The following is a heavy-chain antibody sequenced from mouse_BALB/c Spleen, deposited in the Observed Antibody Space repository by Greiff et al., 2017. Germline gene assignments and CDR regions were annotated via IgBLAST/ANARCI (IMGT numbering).Heavy chain of an antibody. CDR1: GYSFTGYT. CDR2: INPYNGGT. J-gene: IGHJ3*01. D-gene: IGHD1-1*01. CDR3: ARCEGTVVGGAWFAW. Sequence: VQLQQSGPELVKPGASMKISCKASGYSFTGYTMNWVKQSHGKNLEWIGLINPYNGGTSYNQKFKGKATLTVDKSSSTAYMELLSLTSEDSAVYDCARCEGTVVGGAWFAWWGQGRLGTVSA. V-gene: IGHV1-18*01.